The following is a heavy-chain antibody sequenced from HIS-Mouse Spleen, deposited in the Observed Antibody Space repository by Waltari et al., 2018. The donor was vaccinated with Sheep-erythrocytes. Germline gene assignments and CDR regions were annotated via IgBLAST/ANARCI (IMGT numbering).Heavy chain of an antibody. V-gene: IGHV4-39*07. CDR3: ARDEGTYYDFWSGYPPSYYFDY. Sequence: QLQLQESGPGLVKPSETLSLTCTVSGGSISSSSYYWGWIRQPPGKGLEWIGSNHYSGSSDYNPALKSRGTISVETSKNQFSLKLSSVTAADTAVYYCARDEGTYYDFWSGYPPSYYFDYWGQGTLVTVSS. CDR2: NHYSGSS. D-gene: IGHD3-3*01. J-gene: IGHJ4*02. CDR1: GGSISSSSYY.